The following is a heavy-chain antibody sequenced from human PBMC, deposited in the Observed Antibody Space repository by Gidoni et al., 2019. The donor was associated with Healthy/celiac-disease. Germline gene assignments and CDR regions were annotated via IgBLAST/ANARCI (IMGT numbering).Heavy chain of an antibody. CDR2: ISGSGGST. D-gene: IGHD6-13*01. J-gene: IGHJ6*03. CDR1: GFTFSSYA. Sequence: VQLSASVGGSVQPGGSLRLSCTASGFTFSSYAMSWVRQAPGMGLEWVSAISGSGGSTYYADSVKGRFTISRDNSKNTLYLQMNSLRAEDTAVYYCAKVRAAAYMDVWGKGTTVTVSS. CDR3: AKVRAAAYMDV. V-gene: IGHV3-23*01.